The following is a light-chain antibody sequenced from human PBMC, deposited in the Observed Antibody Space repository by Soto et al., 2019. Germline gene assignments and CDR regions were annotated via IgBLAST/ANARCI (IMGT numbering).Light chain of an antibody. J-gene: IGLJ2*01. CDR3: FSYAGSYGVV. CDR2: DVS. Sequence: QSVLTQPRSVSGSPGQSVTISCTGTSSDVGGYNYVSWYQQHPGKAPKLMIYDVSKRPSGVPDRFSGSKSGNTASLTISGLPAEDEGDYYRFSYAGSYGVVFGGGTKLTVL. CDR1: SSDVGGYNY. V-gene: IGLV2-11*01.